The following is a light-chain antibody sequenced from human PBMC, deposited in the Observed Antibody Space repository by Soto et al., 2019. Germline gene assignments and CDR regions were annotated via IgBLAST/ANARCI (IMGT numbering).Light chain of an antibody. CDR1: QTLSTNS. CDR3: QKYNSALSRG. J-gene: IGKJ1*01. V-gene: IGKV3-20*01. Sequence: EIVLTQSPGTLSLSPGERATLSCRASQTLSTNSLAWYQQRPGQTPRLLIYAASTRDTDIPDRFNGSGSGTDFALTISRLEPEDVATYYCQKYNSALSRGFGQGTKVEIK. CDR2: AAS.